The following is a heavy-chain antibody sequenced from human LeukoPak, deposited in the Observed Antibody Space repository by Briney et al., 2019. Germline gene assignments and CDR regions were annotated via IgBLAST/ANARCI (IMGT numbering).Heavy chain of an antibody. Sequence: VGSLRLSCAASGFTVSSNYMSWVRHAPGKGLEWVSVINSGGSTYYADSVKGRFTIPRDNSKNTLYLQMNSLRAEDTAVYYCARDLTYDYVWGSYRYSDYWGQGTLVTVSS. CDR1: GFTVSSNY. CDR2: INSGGST. V-gene: IGHV3-53*01. CDR3: ARDLTYDYVWGSYRYSDY. D-gene: IGHD3-16*02. J-gene: IGHJ4*02.